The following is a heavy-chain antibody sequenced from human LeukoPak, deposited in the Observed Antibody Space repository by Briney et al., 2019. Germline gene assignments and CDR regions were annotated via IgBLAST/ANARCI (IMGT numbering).Heavy chain of an antibody. CDR1: GYTFTSYD. CDR3: AREVGDIVVVVAATPWSSWFDP. CDR2: MNPNSGNT. D-gene: IGHD2-15*01. V-gene: IGHV1-8*01. J-gene: IGHJ5*02. Sequence: GASVKVSCKASGYTFTSYDINWVRQATGQGLEWMGWMNPNSGNTGYAQKFQGRVTMTRNTSISTAYMELSSLRSEDTAVYYCAREVGDIVVVVAATPWSSWFDPWGQGTLVTVSS.